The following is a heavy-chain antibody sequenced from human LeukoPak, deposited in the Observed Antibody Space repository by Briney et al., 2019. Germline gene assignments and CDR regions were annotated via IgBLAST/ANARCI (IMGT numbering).Heavy chain of an antibody. CDR1: GGSISSGCYY. J-gene: IGHJ3*02. CDR3: ARDLDCGGDWIDAFVI. D-gene: IGHD2-21*02. CDR2: IYTSGST. V-gene: IGHV4-61*02. Sequence: PSETLSLTCTVSGGSISSGCYYWSWIPQPAGKGLEWIGRIYTSGSTNYNPSLKSRVTISVDTPKNQFYLKLSCVAAADTAVYYCARDLDCGGDWIDAFVIWGQGTMVTVSS.